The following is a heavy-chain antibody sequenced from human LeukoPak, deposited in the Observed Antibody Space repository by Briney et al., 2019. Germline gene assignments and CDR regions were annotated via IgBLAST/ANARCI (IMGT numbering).Heavy chain of an antibody. V-gene: IGHV3-7*01. CDR2: IKQDGSEK. D-gene: IGHD3-9*01. J-gene: IGHJ4*02. Sequence: GGSLRLSCAASGFTFSSYWMSWVRQAPGKGLERVANIKQDGSEKYYVDSVKGRFTISRDNAKNSLYLQMNSLRAEDTAVYFCARGGVVYDVLTGYYYWGQGTLVTVSS. CDR3: ARGGVVYDVLTGYYY. CDR1: GFTFSSYW.